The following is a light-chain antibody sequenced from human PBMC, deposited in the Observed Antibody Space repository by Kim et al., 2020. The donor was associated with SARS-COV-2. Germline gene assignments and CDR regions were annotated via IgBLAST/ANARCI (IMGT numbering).Light chain of an antibody. CDR2: VAS. V-gene: IGKV1-39*01. CDR3: QQTYTAPYT. J-gene: IGKJ2*01. Sequence: ASVRDRVTTTCRASQSISTYLSWYQQRPGKVPKLLIYVASSLQSGVPSRFTGSGSGTDFTLTISSLQPEDFATYYCQQTYTAPYTFGQGTKVDIK. CDR1: QSISTY.